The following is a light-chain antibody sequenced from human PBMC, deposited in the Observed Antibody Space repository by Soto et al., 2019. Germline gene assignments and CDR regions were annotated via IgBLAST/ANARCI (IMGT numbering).Light chain of an antibody. CDR3: SSYASDITHV. CDR2: EVT. J-gene: IGLJ3*02. V-gene: IGLV2-14*01. CDR1: SSNIGAYNY. Sequence: QSALTQPASVSGSPGQSITISCTGTSSNIGAYNYVSWYRQHPGEAPKLIIYEVTHRPSGISSRFSGSKSGNTASLTISELQAEDEADYYCSSYASDITHVFGGGTKVTVL.